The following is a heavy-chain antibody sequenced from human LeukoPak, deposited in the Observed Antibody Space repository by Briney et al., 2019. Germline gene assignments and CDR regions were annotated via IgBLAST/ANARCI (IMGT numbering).Heavy chain of an antibody. Sequence: KTSETLSLTCTVSGYSISSGYYWSWIRQPAGKGLEWIGRVYSTGSTNYNPSLESRITISVDTSKNQFSLKLSSVTAADTAVYYCARRILGYCSGGSCYENWFDPWGQGTLVTVSS. D-gene: IGHD2-15*01. V-gene: IGHV4-38-2*02. CDR1: GYSISSGYY. CDR2: VYSTGST. J-gene: IGHJ5*02. CDR3: ARRILGYCSGGSCYENWFDP.